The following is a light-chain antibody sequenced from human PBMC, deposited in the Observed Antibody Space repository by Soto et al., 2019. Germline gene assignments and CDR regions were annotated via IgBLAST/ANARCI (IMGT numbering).Light chain of an antibody. CDR2: DAS. CDR3: QQRNKWPPIFT. Sequence: EIVLTQSPATLSLSPGERATLSCRASQSVGSYLAWYQQKPGQAPRLLIYDASNRATGIPDRFNGSGSGTDFTLTISSLEPEDFAVYYCQQRNKWPPIFTFGPGTRVDFK. V-gene: IGKV3-11*01. CDR1: QSVGSY. J-gene: IGKJ3*01.